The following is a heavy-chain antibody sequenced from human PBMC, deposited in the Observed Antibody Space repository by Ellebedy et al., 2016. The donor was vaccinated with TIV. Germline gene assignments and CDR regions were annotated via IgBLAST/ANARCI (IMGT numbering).Heavy chain of an antibody. Sequence: GESLKISCAASGFTFRNYAMTWVRQAPGKRLEWVSVVSGSGDKTYYADSVKGRFTISRDNSKHTLDLQMNNVRAEDAAVYFCAKNQGSGSPYYYAMDVWGQGTTVIVSS. D-gene: IGHD3-10*01. CDR1: GFTFRNYA. V-gene: IGHV3-23*01. CDR3: AKNQGSGSPYYYAMDV. CDR2: VSGSGDKT. J-gene: IGHJ6*02.